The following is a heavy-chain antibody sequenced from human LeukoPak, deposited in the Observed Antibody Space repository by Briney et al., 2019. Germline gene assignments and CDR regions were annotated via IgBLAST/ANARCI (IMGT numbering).Heavy chain of an antibody. Sequence: PGGSLRLSCAASGFTFSDYYMSWIRQAPGKGLEWVSYISSSSSYTNYADSVKGRFTISRDNAKNSLYLQMNSLRAGDTAVYYCARDLADGDYEGWFDPWGQGTLVTVSS. CDR1: GFTFSDYY. D-gene: IGHD4-17*01. J-gene: IGHJ5*02. CDR3: ARDLADGDYEGWFDP. V-gene: IGHV3-11*05. CDR2: ISSSSSYT.